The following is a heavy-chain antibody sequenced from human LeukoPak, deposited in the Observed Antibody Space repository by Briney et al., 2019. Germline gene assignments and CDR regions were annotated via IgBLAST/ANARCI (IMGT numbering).Heavy chain of an antibody. CDR1: GGSISSGSYY. CDR2: IYTSGST. Sequence: PSQTLSLTCTVSGGSISSGSYYRSWIRQPAGKGLEWIGRIYTSGSTNYNPSLKSRVTISVDTSKNQFSLKLSSVTAADTAVYYCARSSFNSSGFDYWGQGTLVTVSS. D-gene: IGHD3-22*01. J-gene: IGHJ4*02. CDR3: ARSSFNSSGFDY. V-gene: IGHV4-61*02.